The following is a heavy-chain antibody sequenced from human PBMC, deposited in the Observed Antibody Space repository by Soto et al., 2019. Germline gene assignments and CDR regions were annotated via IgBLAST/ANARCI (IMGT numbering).Heavy chain of an antibody. CDR3: ARENSGYDDGRGVNWFDP. CDR2: IYHSGST. CDR1: GGSISSGGYS. J-gene: IGHJ5*02. Sequence: QLQLQESGSGLVKPSQTLSLTCAVSGGSISSGGYSWSWIRQPPGKGLEWIGYIYHSGSTYYNPSLESRVTISVDRSKNQFSLQLSSVTAADTAVYYCARENSGYDDGRGVNWFDPWGQGTLVTVSS. D-gene: IGHD5-12*01. V-gene: IGHV4-30-2*01.